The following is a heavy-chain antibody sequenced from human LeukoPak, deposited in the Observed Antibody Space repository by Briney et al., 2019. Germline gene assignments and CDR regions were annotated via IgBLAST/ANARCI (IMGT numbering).Heavy chain of an antibody. D-gene: IGHD3-16*02. V-gene: IGHV4-30-4*08. CDR2: IYYSGST. Sequence: SETLSLTCTVSGGSISSYYWSWIRQPPGKGLEWIGYIYYSGSTYYNPSLKSRVTISVDTSKNQFSLKLSSVTAADTAVYYCARDSLRAHFDYWGQGTLVTVSS. J-gene: IGHJ4*02. CDR3: ARDSLRAHFDY. CDR1: GGSISSYY.